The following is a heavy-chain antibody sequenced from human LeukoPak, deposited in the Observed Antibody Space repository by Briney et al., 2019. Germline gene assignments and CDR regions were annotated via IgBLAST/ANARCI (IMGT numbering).Heavy chain of an antibody. J-gene: IGHJ4*02. CDR1: GFTFSSYA. V-gene: IGHV3-23*01. D-gene: IGHD2-21*02. CDR2: ISGSGGST. CDR3: VGAYCGGDFYHFDY. Sequence: GGSLRLSCAASGFTFSSYAMSWVRQAPGKGLEWVSAISGSGGSTYYADSVKGRFTISRDNSKNTLYLQMNSLRAEDTAVYYCVGAYCGGDFYHFDYGGQGPLFTVSS.